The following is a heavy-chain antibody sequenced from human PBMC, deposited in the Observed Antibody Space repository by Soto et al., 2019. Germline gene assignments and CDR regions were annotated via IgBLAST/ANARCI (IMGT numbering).Heavy chain of an antibody. CDR2: INPSGGRT. Sequence: RASVKVSCKASGYTFTSYYMHWVRQAPGQGLEWMGIINPSGGRTSYAQKFQGRVTMTRDTSTSTVYMELSSLRSEDTAVYYCARDILNYYDSSGYFDYWGQGTLVTVSS. CDR1: GYTFTSYY. D-gene: IGHD3-22*01. V-gene: IGHV1-46*01. J-gene: IGHJ4*02. CDR3: ARDILNYYDSSGYFDY.